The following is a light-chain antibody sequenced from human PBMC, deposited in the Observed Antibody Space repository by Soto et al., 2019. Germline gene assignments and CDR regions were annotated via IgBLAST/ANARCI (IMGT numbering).Light chain of an antibody. CDR3: AAWYDSLNGPV. CDR1: SSNIGRNT. Sequence: QSVLPQPPSASGTPGQRVTISCSGSSSNIGRNTANWSQQLPGTAPKLLIYSNNPRHSGVPDLCSVYKSGTSASLAISGLQSDEYADYYCAAWYDSLNGPVFGGGTKLTVL. CDR2: SNN. V-gene: IGLV1-44*01. J-gene: IGLJ2*01.